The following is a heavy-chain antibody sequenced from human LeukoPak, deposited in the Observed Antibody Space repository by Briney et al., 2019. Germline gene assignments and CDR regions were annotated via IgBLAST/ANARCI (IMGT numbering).Heavy chain of an antibody. Sequence: PGRSLRLSCAASGFTFSSYGMHWVRQAPGKGLDWVAVISYHGSNKYYADSVMGRFIISRDNSKNTLYLQMNSLRAEDTAVYYCAKDTGAGRALDYWGQGTLVTVSS. V-gene: IGHV3-30*18. CDR2: ISYHGSNK. CDR3: AKDTGAGRALDY. D-gene: IGHD1-14*01. J-gene: IGHJ4*02. CDR1: GFTFSSYG.